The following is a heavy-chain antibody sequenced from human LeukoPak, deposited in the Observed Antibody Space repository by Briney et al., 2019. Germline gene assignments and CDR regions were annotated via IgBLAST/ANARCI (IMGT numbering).Heavy chain of an antibody. V-gene: IGHV3-48*01. CDR2: VSYSSSTI. CDR3: ARDAHIVRGVNPLDY. D-gene: IGHD3-10*01. J-gene: IGHJ4*02. CDR1: GFTFSSYS. Sequence: PGGSLRLACAASGFTFSSYSMNWVRQAPGKGLEWISYVSYSSSTIYYADSVKGRFTISRDNAKNSLYLQMNSLRAEDTAVYYCARDAHIVRGVNPLDYWGQGTLVTASS.